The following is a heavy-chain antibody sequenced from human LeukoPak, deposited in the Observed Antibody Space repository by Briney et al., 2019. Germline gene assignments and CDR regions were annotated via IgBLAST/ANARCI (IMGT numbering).Heavy chain of an antibody. Sequence: GGSLRLSCAASGFTFDDYAMHWVRQAPGKGLEWVSGISWNSGSIGFADSVKGRFTISRDNAKNSLYLQMNSLRAEDTALYYCAKGSKEVLFTRDHYMDVWGKGTTVTISS. D-gene: IGHD3-3*01. V-gene: IGHV3-9*01. CDR2: ISWNSGSI. J-gene: IGHJ6*03. CDR3: AKGSKEVLFTRDHYMDV. CDR1: GFTFDDYA.